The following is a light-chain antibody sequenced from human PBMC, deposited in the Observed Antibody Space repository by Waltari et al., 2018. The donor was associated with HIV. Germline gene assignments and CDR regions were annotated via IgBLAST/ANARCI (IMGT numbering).Light chain of an antibody. CDR1: SSDVGGYNY. V-gene: IGLV2-14*01. CDR2: DVT. J-gene: IGLJ2*01. Sequence: QSALTQPASVSGSPGQSITIPCPGPSSDVGGYNYVPWYQQHPGKAPNLMIYDVTNRPSGGSNRFSGAKSGNTASLTISGLQAEDEADYYCSSYTSSSTVVFGGGTKLTVL. CDR3: SSYTSSSTVV.